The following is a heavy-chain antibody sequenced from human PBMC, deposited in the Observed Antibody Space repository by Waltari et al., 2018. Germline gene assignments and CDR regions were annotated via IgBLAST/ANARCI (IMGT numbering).Heavy chain of an antibody. V-gene: IGHV4-38-2*02. J-gene: IGHJ4*02. CDR1: GYSISNGYY. Sequence: QVQLQESGPGLVKPSETLSLTSSVSGYSISNGYYWAWIRQPPGKGLEWIGSIYHSGRTFYNLSLKSRVTISVDTSKNQFSLKLSSVTAADRAVYFCARLGGTYFPFDYWGQGALVTVSS. D-gene: IGHD1-26*01. CDR3: ARLGGTYFPFDY. CDR2: IYHSGRT.